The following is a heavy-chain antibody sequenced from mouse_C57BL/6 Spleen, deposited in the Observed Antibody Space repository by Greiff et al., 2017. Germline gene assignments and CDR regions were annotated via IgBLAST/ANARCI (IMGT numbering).Heavy chain of an antibody. CDR2: IYPRDGST. D-gene: IGHD4-1*01. CDR3: ARSMGRAGTAAWFAD. Sequence: VQLQQSGPELVKPGASVKLSCKASGYTFTSYDIHWVKQRPGQGLEWIGWIYPRDGSTKYNEKFKGKATLTVDTSSSTAYMELHSLTSEDSAVYFGARSMGRAGTAAWFADWGQGTLVTVSA. V-gene: IGHV1-85*01. J-gene: IGHJ3*01. CDR1: GYTFTSYD.